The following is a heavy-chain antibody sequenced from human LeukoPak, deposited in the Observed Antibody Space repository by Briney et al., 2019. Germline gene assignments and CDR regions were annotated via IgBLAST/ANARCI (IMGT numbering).Heavy chain of an antibody. CDR2: INHSGST. Sequence: PSETLSLTCAVYGGSFSGYYWSWIRQPPGKELEWIGKINHSGSTNYNPSLKSRVTISVDTSKNQFSLKLSSVTAADTAVYYCARKGYSYGFILRGWFDPWGQGTLVTVSS. D-gene: IGHD5-18*01. V-gene: IGHV4-34*01. CDR1: GGSFSGYY. J-gene: IGHJ5*02. CDR3: ARKGYSYGFILRGWFDP.